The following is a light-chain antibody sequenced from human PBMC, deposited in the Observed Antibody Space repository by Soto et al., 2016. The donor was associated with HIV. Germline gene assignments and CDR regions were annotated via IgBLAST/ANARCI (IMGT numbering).Light chain of an antibody. CDR3: QQYYSLWT. Sequence: DIQMTQSPSSVSASVGDRVTITCRASQAINSRLAWYQQKPGKAPEVLITATYTLQAGVPSRFSGSASGGTGTDFTLTISSLQPDDFATYYCQQYYSLWTFGQGTKGGNQT. V-gene: IGKV1D-16*01. CDR2: ATY. J-gene: IGKJ1*01. CDR1: QAINSR.